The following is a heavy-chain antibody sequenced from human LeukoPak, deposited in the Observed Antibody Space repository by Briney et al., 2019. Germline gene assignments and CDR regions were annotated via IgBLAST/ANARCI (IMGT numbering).Heavy chain of an antibody. CDR2: ISYDGSKI. J-gene: IGHJ3*01. CDR1: GFTFSSYG. D-gene: IGHD3-3*01. Sequence: WGSLRLSCAASGFTFSSYGMHWVRQAPGKGLEWVTLISYDGSKIYYADSVKGRFSISRDNSKNTLYLQMNSLRAEDAAVYYCARESGWGLPHAFDFWGQGTMVTVSS. CDR3: ARESGWGLPHAFDF. V-gene: IGHV3-30*19.